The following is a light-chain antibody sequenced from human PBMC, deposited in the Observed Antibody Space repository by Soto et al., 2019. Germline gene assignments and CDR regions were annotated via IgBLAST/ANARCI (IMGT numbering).Light chain of an antibody. CDR2: GNS. J-gene: IGLJ1*01. Sequence: QSVLTQPASVSGAPGQRVTISCTGSSSNIGAGYDVHWYQHFPVTAPKLLIYGNSNRPSGVPDRFSGSKSGTSASLAITGLQAEDEADYYCQSYDSSLSGVFGSGTKVTVL. CDR3: QSYDSSLSGV. CDR1: SSNIGAGYD. V-gene: IGLV1-40*01.